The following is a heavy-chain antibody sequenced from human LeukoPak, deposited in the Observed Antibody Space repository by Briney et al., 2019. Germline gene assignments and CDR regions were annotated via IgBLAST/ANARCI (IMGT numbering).Heavy chain of an antibody. CDR3: AKPAMSGYGIFDY. Sequence: GGSLRLSCAASGFPFSTYSMNWVRQAPGKGLEWVAFIRYDGSNKYYADSVKGRFTISRDNSKNTLYLQMNSLRAEDTAVYYCAKPAMSGYGIFDYWGQGTLVTVSS. CDR1: GFPFSTYS. CDR2: IRYDGSNK. D-gene: IGHD5-12*01. J-gene: IGHJ4*02. V-gene: IGHV3-30*02.